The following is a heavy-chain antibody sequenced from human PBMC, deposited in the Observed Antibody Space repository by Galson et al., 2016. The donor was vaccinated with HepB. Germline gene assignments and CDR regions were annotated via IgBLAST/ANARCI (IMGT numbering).Heavy chain of an antibody. Sequence: SLRLSCAASGFTLNNAWVSWVRQAPGKGLEWVGRIRSKADGGTTTYAAPVKGRFTVSRDDSRNTLHLQMSSLKTEDTAVYYCTTEYSHGTIYVDYWGQGTLVTVSS. CDR2: IRSKADGGTT. J-gene: IGHJ4*02. CDR3: TTEYSHGTIYVDY. V-gene: IGHV3-15*01. D-gene: IGHD5-18*01. CDR1: GFTLNNAW.